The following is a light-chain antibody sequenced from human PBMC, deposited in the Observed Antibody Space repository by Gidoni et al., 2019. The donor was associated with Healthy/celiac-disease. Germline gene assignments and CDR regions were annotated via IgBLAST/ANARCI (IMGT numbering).Light chain of an antibody. CDR2: LGS. CDR3: MQALQTPRT. J-gene: IGKJ1*01. Sequence: DIVMTKSPLSLPVTPGEPASISCRSSQNLLHSNGYHYLDWYLQKPGQSPQLLIYLGSNRASGVPDRFSGSGSGTDFTLKISRVEAEDVGVYYCMQALQTPRTFGQGTKVEIK. V-gene: IGKV2-28*01. CDR1: QNLLHSNGYHY.